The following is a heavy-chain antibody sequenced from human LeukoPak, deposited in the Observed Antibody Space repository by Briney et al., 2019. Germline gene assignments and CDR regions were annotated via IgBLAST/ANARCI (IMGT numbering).Heavy chain of an antibody. D-gene: IGHD4-17*01. Sequence: SETLSLTCTVSGGSISSHYWSWIRQPPGKGLEWIGYISSIGSTDYNPSLKSRVTISVDTSKNQFSLKLTSVTAADTAVYFCARDPTTVTKGLDIWGQGTMVTVSS. CDR2: ISSIGST. V-gene: IGHV4-59*11. J-gene: IGHJ3*02. CDR1: GGSISSHY. CDR3: ARDPTTVTKGLDI.